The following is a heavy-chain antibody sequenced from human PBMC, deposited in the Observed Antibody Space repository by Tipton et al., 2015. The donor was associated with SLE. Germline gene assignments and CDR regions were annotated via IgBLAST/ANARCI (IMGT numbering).Heavy chain of an antibody. V-gene: IGHV4-59*11. CDR3: ARGGYSSSWYYFDY. D-gene: IGHD6-13*01. Sequence: TLSLTCTVSGGSISSHYWSWIRQPPGKGLEWIGYIYYSGSTNYNPSLKSRVTISVDTSKNQFSLKLSSVTAADTAVYYCARGGYSSSWYYFDYWGQGTLVTVSS. J-gene: IGHJ4*02. CDR1: GGSISSHY. CDR2: IYYSGST.